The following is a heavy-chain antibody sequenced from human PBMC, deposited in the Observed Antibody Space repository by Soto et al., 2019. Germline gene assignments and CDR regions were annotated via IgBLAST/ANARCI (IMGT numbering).Heavy chain of an antibody. CDR3: ERDETRDSYYYYYGMDV. V-gene: IGHV1-69*01. CDR1: GGTFNIYN. Sequence: QVQLVQSGAEVKKPGSSVKVSCKASGGTFNIYNINWVRQAPGQGLEWMGGILPIFGTTNYAQRFQGRITIIAEYSTSTAYIELSSLRSEDTAGYYCERDETRDSYYYYYGMDVWGEGTTVTVTS. CDR2: ILPIFGTT. D-gene: IGHD4-17*01. J-gene: IGHJ6*02.